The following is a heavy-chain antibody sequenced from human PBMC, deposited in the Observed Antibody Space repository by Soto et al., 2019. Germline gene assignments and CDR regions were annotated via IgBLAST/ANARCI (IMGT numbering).Heavy chain of an antibody. Sequence: QLQLQESGPGLVKPSETLSLTCTVSGGSISSSSYYWGWIRQPPGKGLEWIGSIYYSGSTYYNPSLKSRVTISVDTSKNQFSLKLSSVTAADTAVYYCARRHDFWSGYSSSWGYYGMDVWGQGTTVTVSS. CDR1: GGSISSSSYY. CDR3: ARRHDFWSGYSSSWGYYGMDV. D-gene: IGHD3-3*01. V-gene: IGHV4-39*01. CDR2: IYYSGST. J-gene: IGHJ6*02.